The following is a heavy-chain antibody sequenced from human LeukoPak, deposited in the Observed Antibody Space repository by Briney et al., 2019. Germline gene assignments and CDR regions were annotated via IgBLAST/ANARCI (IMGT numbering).Heavy chain of an antibody. CDR1: GGSISSSSYY. CDR2: IYYSGST. Sequence: SETLSLTCTVSGGSISSSSYYWGWIRQPPGKGLEWIGSIYYSGSTYYNPSLKSRVTISVDTSKNQFSLKLSSVTAADTAVYYCARLVGAAPGYSGSSSQTPAWGQGTLVTVSS. CDR3: ARLVGAAPGYSGSSSQTPA. V-gene: IGHV4-39*01. J-gene: IGHJ5*02. D-gene: IGHD1-26*01.